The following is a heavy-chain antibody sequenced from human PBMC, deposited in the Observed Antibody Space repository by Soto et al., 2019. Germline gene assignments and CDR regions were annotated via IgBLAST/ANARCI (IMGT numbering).Heavy chain of an antibody. D-gene: IGHD6-6*01. V-gene: IGHV4-4*07. Sequence: NPSETLSLTCTVSGGSISSYYWSWIRQPAGKGLEWIGRIYTSGSTNYNPSLKSRVTMSVDTSKNQFSLKLSSVTAADTAVYYCARDAHPQYSSSSGQTLNGFDPWGQGTLVTVSS. CDR3: ARDAHPQYSSSSGQTLNGFDP. CDR1: GGSISSYY. CDR2: IYTSGST. J-gene: IGHJ5*02.